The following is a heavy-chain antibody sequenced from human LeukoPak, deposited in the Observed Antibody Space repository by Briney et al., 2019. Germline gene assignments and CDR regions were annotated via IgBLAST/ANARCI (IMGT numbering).Heavy chain of an antibody. J-gene: IGHJ4*02. CDR3: ARAQTVVAATPGGY. CDR1: GYTFTGYY. Sequence: ASVKVSCKASGYTFTGYYMHWVRQAPGQGLEWMGCVNPNSGGTNYAQKFQGRVTMTRDTSIGTAYMELSRLGSDDTAVYYCARAQTVVAATPGGYWGQGTLVTVSS. CDR2: VNPNSGGT. D-gene: IGHD2-15*01. V-gene: IGHV1-2*02.